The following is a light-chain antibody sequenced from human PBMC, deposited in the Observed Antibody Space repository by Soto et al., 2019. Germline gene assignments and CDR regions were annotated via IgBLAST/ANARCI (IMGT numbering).Light chain of an antibody. CDR2: AAS. V-gene: IGKV1-27*01. CDR1: QDISCY. Sequence: DIQMTQSPSSLSASVGDRVTITCRAGQDISCYLACYQQKPAQVPKLLIYAASTLQSGAASRFSGSGAGTDFTLTMSSLHPEDVATYYCQKYDGVPLTFGGGTKVEIK. CDR3: QKYDGVPLT. J-gene: IGKJ4*01.